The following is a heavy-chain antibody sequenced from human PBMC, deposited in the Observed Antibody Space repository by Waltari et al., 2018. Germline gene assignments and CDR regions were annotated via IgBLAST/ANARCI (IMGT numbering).Heavy chain of an antibody. CDR3: AREVLSTTMRPLYYYNMGV. D-gene: IGHD3-22*01. V-gene: IGHV1-2*02. Sequence: QVQLVQSGAEVKKPGASVKVSCKASGYTFTDYYLHWVRQAPGQGLEWMVWINPTTVVKNSAQKFQGRFTMTTDTSISTAYMELTWLKSDDTAVYYCAREVLSTTMRPLYYYNMGVWGKGTTVTVSS. J-gene: IGHJ6*03. CDR1: GYTFTDYY. CDR2: INPTTVVK.